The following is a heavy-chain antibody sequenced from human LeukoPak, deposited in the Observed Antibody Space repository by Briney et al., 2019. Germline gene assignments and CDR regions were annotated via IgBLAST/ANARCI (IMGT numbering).Heavy chain of an antibody. V-gene: IGHV4-34*01. J-gene: IGHJ4*02. CDR2: INHSGST. CDR1: GGSFSGYY. D-gene: IGHD6-25*01. CDR3: ARGLQRTGDY. Sequence: PSETLSLTCAVYGGSFSGYYWSWIRQPPGKGLEWIGEINHSGSTNYNPSLKSRVTISVDTSKNQFSLKLSSVTAADTAVYYCARGLQRTGDYWGQGTLVTVSS.